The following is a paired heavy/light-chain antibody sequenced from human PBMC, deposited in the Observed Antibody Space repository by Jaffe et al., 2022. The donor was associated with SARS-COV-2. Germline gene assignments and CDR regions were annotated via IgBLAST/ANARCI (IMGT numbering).Heavy chain of an antibody. CDR3: ARGGIAARPVSVRGYYYYGMDV. CDR1: GFTVSSNY. V-gene: IGHV3-66*02. Sequence: EVQLVESGGGLVQPGGSLRLSCAASGFTVSSNYMSWVRQAPGKGLEWVSVIYSGGSTYYADSVKGRFTISRDNSKNTLYLQMNSLRAEDTAVYYCARGGIAARPVSVRGYYYYGMDVWGQGTTVTVSS. CDR2: IYSGGST. J-gene: IGHJ6*02. D-gene: IGHD6-6*01.
Light chain of an antibody. CDR2: EVS. CDR1: SSDVGGYNY. CDR3: SSYTSSSPGV. Sequence: QSALTQPASVSGSPGQSITISCTGTSSDVGGYNYVSWYQQHPGKAPKLMIYEVSNRPSGVPDRFSGSKSGNTASLTISGLQAEDEADYYCSSYTSSSPGVFGTGTKVTVL. J-gene: IGLJ1*01. V-gene: IGLV2-14*01.